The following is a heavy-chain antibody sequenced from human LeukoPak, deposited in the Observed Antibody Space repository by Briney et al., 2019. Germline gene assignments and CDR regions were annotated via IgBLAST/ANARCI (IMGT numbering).Heavy chain of an antibody. CDR2: IKQDGSEK. Sequence: GGSLRLSCAASGFTFSSYWMSWVRQAPGKGLEWVANIKQDGSEKYYVDSVKGRFTISRDNAKNSLYLQMNSLRAEDAAVYYCARDSALGTFDYWGQGTLVTVSS. CDR1: GFTFSSYW. J-gene: IGHJ4*02. CDR3: ARDSALGTFDY. D-gene: IGHD7-27*01. V-gene: IGHV3-7*01.